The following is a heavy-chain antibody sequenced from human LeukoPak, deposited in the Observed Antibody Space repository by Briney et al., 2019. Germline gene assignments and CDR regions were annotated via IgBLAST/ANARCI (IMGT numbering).Heavy chain of an antibody. V-gene: IGHV5-51*01. J-gene: IGHJ4*02. CDR1: GYIFISYW. D-gene: IGHD6-13*01. CDR2: IYPGDSET. Sequence: GASLQISCNASGYIFISYWIGWVRQLPGKGLEWMGIIYPGDSETRYSPSFQGQVTISADKSISTAYLQWSSLKASDSAMYYCARGGTYSTSYSGYWGQGTLVTVSS. CDR3: ARGGTYSTSYSGY.